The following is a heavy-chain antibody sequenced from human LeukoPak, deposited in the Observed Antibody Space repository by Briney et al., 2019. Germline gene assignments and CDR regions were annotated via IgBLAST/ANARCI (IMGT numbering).Heavy chain of an antibody. D-gene: IGHD3-22*01. J-gene: IGHJ3*02. CDR3: ARPEHNYYDSSGYYPEGGAFDI. V-gene: IGHV4-34*01. CDR2: INHSGST. CDR1: GGSFSGYY. Sequence: KPSETLSLTCAVYGGSFSGYYWSWIRQPPGKGLEWIGEINHSGSTNYNPSLKSRVTISVDTSKNQFSLKLSSVTAADTAVYYCARPEHNYYDSSGYYPEGGAFDIWGQGTMVTVSS.